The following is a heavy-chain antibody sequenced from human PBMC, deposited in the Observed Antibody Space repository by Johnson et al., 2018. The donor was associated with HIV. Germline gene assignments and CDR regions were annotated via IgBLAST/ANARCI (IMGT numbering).Heavy chain of an antibody. Sequence: VQLVESGGGVVQPGRSLRLSCAASGFTFSSYAMHWVRQAPGKGLEWVGRIKRKIEGETTDYAAPVKGRFTISKDDSKNTLYLQMNSLTTEDTAGYYCTTAIVIDAFDIWGQGTMVTVSS. V-gene: IGHV3-15*01. CDR2: IKRKIEGETT. J-gene: IGHJ3*02. D-gene: IGHD3-16*02. CDR1: GFTFSSYA. CDR3: TTAIVIDAFDI.